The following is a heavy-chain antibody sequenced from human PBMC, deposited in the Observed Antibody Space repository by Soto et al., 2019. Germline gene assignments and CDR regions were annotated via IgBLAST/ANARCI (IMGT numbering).Heavy chain of an antibody. CDR3: ARDSSPYYDFWSGFYTYFDY. J-gene: IGHJ4*02. D-gene: IGHD3-3*01. Sequence: PGGSLRLSCAVSGFTFSSHWMHWVRQAPGKGLMLVSRINSDGSTTNYADSVKGRFTISRDNAKKTLYLQMNSLRVDDTAVYYCARDSSPYYDFWSGFYTYFDYWGQGALVTVSS. CDR2: INSDGSTT. CDR1: GFTFSSHW. V-gene: IGHV3-74*01.